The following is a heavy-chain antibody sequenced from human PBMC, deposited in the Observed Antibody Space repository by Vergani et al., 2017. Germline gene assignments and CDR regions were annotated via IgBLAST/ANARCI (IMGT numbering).Heavy chain of an antibody. CDR2: IYYSGST. D-gene: IGHD1-26*01. CDR1: GGSISSGDYY. V-gene: IGHV4-31*03. CDR3: ARDGSYGDVAFFDY. Sequence: QVQLQESGPGLVKPSQTLFLICTVSGGSISSGDYYWSWIRQHPGKGLEWIGYIYYSGSTYYNPSLKSRVTISVDTSKNQFSLKLSSVTAADTAVYYCARDGSYGDVAFFDYWGQGTLVTVSS. J-gene: IGHJ4*02.